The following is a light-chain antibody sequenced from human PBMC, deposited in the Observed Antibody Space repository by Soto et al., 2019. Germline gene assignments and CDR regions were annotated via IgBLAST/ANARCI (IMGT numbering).Light chain of an antibody. CDR2: LGS. Sequence: DIVMTQSPLSLPVTPGEPASISCRSSQSLLQSNGYKYLDWYLQKPGQSPQLLIYLGSNRASGVPDRFSGSGSGTDFTLKISRVEAEDVGIYYCMQALQTPWTFGQGTQVEIK. J-gene: IGKJ1*01. CDR3: MQALQTPWT. CDR1: QSLLQSNGYKY. V-gene: IGKV2-28*01.